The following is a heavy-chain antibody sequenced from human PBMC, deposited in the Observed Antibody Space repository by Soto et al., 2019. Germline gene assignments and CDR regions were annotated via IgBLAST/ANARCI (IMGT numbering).Heavy chain of an antibody. V-gene: IGHV4-30-2*01. CDR1: GGSISSGGYS. J-gene: IGHJ4*02. Sequence: QLQLQESGSGLAKPSQTLSLTCAVSGGSISSGGYSWSWIRQPPGKGLEWIGYIYHSGSTYYNPSLKRRVTISVDRSKNQFSLKLSSVTAADTAVYYCASGQQLVRNYWGQGTLVTVSS. D-gene: IGHD6-13*01. CDR3: ASGQQLVRNY. CDR2: IYHSGST.